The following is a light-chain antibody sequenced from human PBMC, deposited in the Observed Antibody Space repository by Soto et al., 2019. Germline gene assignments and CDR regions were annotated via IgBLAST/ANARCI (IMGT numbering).Light chain of an antibody. Sequence: DIQMTQSPSTLSASVGDRVTITCPASQSISSWLAWYQQKPGKAPKLLTYDASSLESGVPSRFSGSGSGTEFTPTITSLQPDDFATYYCPQYNSYACPCGQVTEVDIK. V-gene: IGKV1-5*01. CDR3: PQYNSYACP. CDR2: DAS. CDR1: QSISSW. J-gene: IGKJ1*01.